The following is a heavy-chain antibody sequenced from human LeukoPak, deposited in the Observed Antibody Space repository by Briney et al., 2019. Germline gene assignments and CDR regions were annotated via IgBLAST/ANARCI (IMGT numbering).Heavy chain of an antibody. CDR2: IYPGDSDT. CDR1: QYNFTNYW. V-gene: IGHV5-51*01. CDR3: AKVMTTVTYFFDY. Sequence: GESLKISCKGSQYNFTNYWIAWLRQMPGKGLEWMGIIYPGDSDTRYSPSFQGQVTMSADKSINTAYLQWSSLKAWDAAIYYCAKVMTTVTYFFDYWGQGTLVTVSS. J-gene: IGHJ4*02. D-gene: IGHD4-11*01.